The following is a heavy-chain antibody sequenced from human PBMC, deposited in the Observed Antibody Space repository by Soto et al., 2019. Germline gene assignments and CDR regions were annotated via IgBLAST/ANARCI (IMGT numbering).Heavy chain of an antibody. CDR3: ARDSTVRGVIGTYFDY. CDR1: GGSISSYY. V-gene: IGHV4-59*01. D-gene: IGHD3-10*01. Sequence: SETLSLTCTVSGGSISSYYWSWIRQPPGKGLEWIGYIYYSGSTNYNPSLKSRVTISVDTSKNQFSLKLSSVTAADTAVYYCARDSTVRGVIGTYFDYWGQGTLVTVSS. J-gene: IGHJ4*02. CDR2: IYYSGST.